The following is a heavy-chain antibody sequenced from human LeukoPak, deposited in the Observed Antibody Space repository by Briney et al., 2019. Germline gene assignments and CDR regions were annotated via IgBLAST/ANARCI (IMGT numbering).Heavy chain of an antibody. Sequence: SETLSLTCTVSGDSMRNYYWAWIRQSAGKGLEWIGRIYRSGTTNYSPSLHSRVTMSIDTSQNYFSLKLTSMTAADTAVYYCARESTRYGSGNYNWFGRWGQGTLVTVSS. V-gene: IGHV4-4*07. J-gene: IGHJ5*02. D-gene: IGHD3-10*01. CDR3: ARESTRYGSGNYNWFGR. CDR1: GDSMRNYY. CDR2: IYRSGTT.